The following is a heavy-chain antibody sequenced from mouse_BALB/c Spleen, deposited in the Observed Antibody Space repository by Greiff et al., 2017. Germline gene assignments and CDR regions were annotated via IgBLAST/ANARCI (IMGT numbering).Heavy chain of an antibody. Sequence: EVQLQESGPGLVKPSQSLSLSCSVSGYSITSGYYWNWIRQSPGNKLEWMSYISYDGSNNYNPSLKNPISITHDTSKNQFFLKLNSVTTEDTATYYCAREGITTVIATDYCAMDYWGQGTSVTVSS. CDR2: ISYDGSN. D-gene: IGHD1-1*01. J-gene: IGHJ4*01. CDR3: AREGITTVIATDYCAMDY. V-gene: IGHV3-6*02. CDR1: GYSITSGYY.